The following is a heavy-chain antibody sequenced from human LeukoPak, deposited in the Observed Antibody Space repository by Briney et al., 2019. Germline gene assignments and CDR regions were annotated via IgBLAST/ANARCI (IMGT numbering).Heavy chain of an antibody. Sequence: SETLSLTCAVYGWSFSGYYWSWIRQPPGKGLEWIGEINHSGSTNYNPSLKSRVTISVDTSKNQFSLKLSSVTAADTAVYYCARAGGDYYDRFSDYWGQETLVTVSS. CDR2: INHSGST. V-gene: IGHV4-34*01. CDR1: GWSFSGYY. CDR3: ARAGGDYYDRFSDY. D-gene: IGHD3-22*01. J-gene: IGHJ4*02.